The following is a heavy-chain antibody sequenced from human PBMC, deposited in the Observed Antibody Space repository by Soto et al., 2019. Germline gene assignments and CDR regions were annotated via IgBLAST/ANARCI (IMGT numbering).Heavy chain of an antibody. CDR3: AKAPTGSGRDYYFDN. CDR1: GFSFSSYW. D-gene: IGHD3-10*01. CDR2: INQDGSQE. V-gene: IGHV3-7*05. J-gene: IGHJ4*02. Sequence: EVQLVESGGGLVQPVGSLRLSCAASGFSFSSYWMSWVRQAPGKGLEWVANINQDGSQEYYVDSVKGRFTISRDNARNSLYLQMNSLRDEDTAVYYRAKAPTGSGRDYYFDNWGQGTLITVSS.